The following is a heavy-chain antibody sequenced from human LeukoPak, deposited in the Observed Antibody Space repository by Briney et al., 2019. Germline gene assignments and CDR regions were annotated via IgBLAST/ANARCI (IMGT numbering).Heavy chain of an antibody. CDR3: ARHKYYYGSGSYYRGAFDI. CDR2: INHSGST. CDR1: GGSFSGYY. D-gene: IGHD3-10*01. V-gene: IGHV4-34*01. J-gene: IGHJ3*02. Sequence: SETLSLTCAVYGGSFSGYYWSWIRQPPGKGLEWIGEINHSGSTNYNPSLKSRVTISVDTSKNQFSLKLSSVTAADTAVYYCARHKYYYGSGSYYRGAFDIWGQGTMVTVSS.